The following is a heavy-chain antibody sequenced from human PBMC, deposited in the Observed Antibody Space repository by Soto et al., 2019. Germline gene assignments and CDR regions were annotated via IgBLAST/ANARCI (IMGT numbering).Heavy chain of an antibody. CDR3: TGYCSSTSCYIDYYYHYGMAV. V-gene: IGHV3-23*01. D-gene: IGHD2-2*02. CDR2: ISGSGGST. J-gene: IGHJ6*02. CDR1: GFTFSSYA. Sequence: EVQLLESGGGLVQPGGSLRLSCAASGFTFSSYAMSWVRQAPGKGLEWVSAISGSGGSTYYADSVKGRFTISRDTSKNTLYLQMNSLRAEDTAVYYATGYCSSTSCYIDYYYHYGMAVWGQGTTVTVSS.